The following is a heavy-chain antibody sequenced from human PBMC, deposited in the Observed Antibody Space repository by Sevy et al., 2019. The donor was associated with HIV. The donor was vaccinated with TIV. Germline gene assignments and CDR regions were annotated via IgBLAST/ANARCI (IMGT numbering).Heavy chain of an antibody. CDR3: ARRYCRGGSCWNAFDI. CDR2: TSTSSSYM. V-gene: IGHV3-21*04. Sequence: GGSLRLSCAASGFTFSSYSMYWVRQAPGKGLEWVASTSTSSSYMYHADSVKGRFTISRYNAKNSLFLQMNSLSAEDTAFYYCARRYCRGGSCWNAFDIWGQGTMVTVSS. D-gene: IGHD2-15*01. CDR1: GFTFSSYS. J-gene: IGHJ3*02.